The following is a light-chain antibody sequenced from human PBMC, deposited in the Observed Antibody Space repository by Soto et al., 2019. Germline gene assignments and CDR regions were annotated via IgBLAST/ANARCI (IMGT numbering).Light chain of an antibody. CDR2: DVS. CDR1: SSDVGGYNY. CDR3: SSYTRSSTPLYVV. V-gene: IGLV2-14*01. Sequence: QSALTQPASVSGSPGQSITISCTGTSSDVGGYNYVSWYQQHPGKAPKLMIYDVSNRPSGVSNRFSGSKSGNTASLTISGLQAEDEADYYCSSYTRSSTPLYVVFGGGTKLT. J-gene: IGLJ2*01.